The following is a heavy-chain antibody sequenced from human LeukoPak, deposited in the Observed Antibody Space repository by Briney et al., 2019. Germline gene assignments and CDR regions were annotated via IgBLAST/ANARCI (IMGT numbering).Heavy chain of an antibody. Sequence: SESLSLTCTVSGGSISGDYWSWIRQSPGKELELIGYIYIPRHTNYKPSLRSRVTISGDTSKNVFSLTLNSVTAADTAIYYCARQGGTYFPHFDVWGPGTLVTVSS. J-gene: IGHJ4*02. CDR2: IYIPRHT. D-gene: IGHD2/OR15-2a*01. CDR3: ARQGGTYFPHFDV. CDR1: GGSISGDY. V-gene: IGHV4-59*08.